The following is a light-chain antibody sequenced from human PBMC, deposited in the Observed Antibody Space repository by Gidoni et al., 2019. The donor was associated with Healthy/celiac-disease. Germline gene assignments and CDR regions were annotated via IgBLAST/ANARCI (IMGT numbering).Light chain of an antibody. Sequence: IQLTQSPSSLSASVGDRVTITCRASQGISSYLDWYQQKPGTAPKLLIYAASTLQSGVPSRFSGSGSVTDFTLTISSLQPEEFATYYCQQRNSYPWITFGQGTRLEIK. V-gene: IGKV1-9*01. CDR3: QQRNSYPWIT. CDR2: AAS. CDR1: QGISSY. J-gene: IGKJ5*01.